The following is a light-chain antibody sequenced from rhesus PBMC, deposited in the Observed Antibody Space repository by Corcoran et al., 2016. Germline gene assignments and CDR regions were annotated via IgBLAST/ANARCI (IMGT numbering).Light chain of an antibody. CDR3: LQYNSKPYS. Sequence: DIQMTQSPSSLSASVGDRVTITCRARQGISNYLSWYQQKPGKVPKPLIYAGSGLESGVPSRFSGSGSGTEFTLTISSLPPEDFAAYYCLQYNSKPYSFGQGTKVEIK. CDR1: QGISNY. J-gene: IGKJ2*01. CDR2: AGS. V-gene: IGKV1-36*01.